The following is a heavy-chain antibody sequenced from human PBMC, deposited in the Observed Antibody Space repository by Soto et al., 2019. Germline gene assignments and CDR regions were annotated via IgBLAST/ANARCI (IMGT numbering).Heavy chain of an antibody. V-gene: IGHV4-30-4*01. Sequence: QVQLQESGPGLVKPSQTLSLTCTVSGGSITSGDYYWSCIRQAAGKGLEWIGYIYYTGGSYYNPYLKSRATMSVDVSKNQFSLQLTSVTSTDTAVYYCVGTGTTDDFWGQGMLVTVSS. D-gene: IGHD1-1*01. CDR1: GGSITSGDYY. CDR2: IYYTGGS. CDR3: VGTGTTDDF. J-gene: IGHJ4*02.